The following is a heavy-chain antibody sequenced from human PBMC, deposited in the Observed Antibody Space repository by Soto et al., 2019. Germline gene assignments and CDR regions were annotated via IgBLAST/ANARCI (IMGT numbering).Heavy chain of an antibody. CDR2: VYYDGHT. J-gene: IGHJ4*02. CDR3: ARDLFGGYCLDY. Sequence: PSETLSLTCTVSGGSINNNFWGWIRQPPGKGLEWIGYVYYDGHTDYNPSLESRVTIAVDTSKNQFSLRLTSVTAADTAVYYCARDLFGGYCLDYWGQGTLVIVSS. D-gene: IGHD5-12*01. V-gene: IGHV4-59*01. CDR1: GGSINNNF.